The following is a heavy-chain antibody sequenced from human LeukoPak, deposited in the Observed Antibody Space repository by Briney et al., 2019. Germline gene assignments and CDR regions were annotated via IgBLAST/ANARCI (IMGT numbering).Heavy chain of an antibody. CDR2: IYISGST. CDR1: GGSISSYY. V-gene: IGHV4-4*07. CDR3: ARGGSSWSPFGY. Sequence: PSETLSLTCTVSGGSISSYYWSWIRQPAGKGLEWIWRIYISGSTNYNPSLKNRVTISVDTSKNQLSLNLTSVTAADTAVYYCARGGSSWSPFGYWGRGTLVTVSS. D-gene: IGHD6-13*01. J-gene: IGHJ4*02.